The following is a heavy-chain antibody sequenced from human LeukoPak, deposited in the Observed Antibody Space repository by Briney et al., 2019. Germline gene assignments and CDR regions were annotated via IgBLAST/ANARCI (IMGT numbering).Heavy chain of an antibody. V-gene: IGHV6-1*01. CDR2: TYYRSKWSN. J-gene: IGHJ4*02. CDR1: GDSVSSDSAT. Sequence: SQTLSLTCAISGDSVSSDSATWNWIRQSPSIGLEWLGRTYYRSKWSNDYAVSVRSRITINPDTSKNLFSLHLNSVTPEDTAIYFCARDGPLAPAGGLFDYWGQGILVTVSS. CDR3: ARDGPLAPAGGLFDY. D-gene: IGHD6-13*01.